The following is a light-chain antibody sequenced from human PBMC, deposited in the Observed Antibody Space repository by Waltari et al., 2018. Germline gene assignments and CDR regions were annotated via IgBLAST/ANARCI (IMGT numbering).Light chain of an antibody. V-gene: IGLV1-40*01. Sequence: QSVLTQPPSVSGAPGQRVTISCTGSSSNIGAGYDVPWYQQLPGTAPKLLIYGNTNRPSRVPDRFSGSKSGTSASLAITGLQAEDEADYYCQSYDSSLSGYVFGTGTKVTVL. J-gene: IGLJ1*01. CDR2: GNT. CDR3: QSYDSSLSGYV. CDR1: SSNIGAGYD.